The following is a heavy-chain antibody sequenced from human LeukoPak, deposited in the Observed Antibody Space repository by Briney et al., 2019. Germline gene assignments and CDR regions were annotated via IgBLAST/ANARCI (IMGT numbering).Heavy chain of an antibody. CDR3: ARDGPRSGSDLGHFYN. CDR1: GCSISNYF. D-gene: IGHD5-12*01. CDR2: IYSTGRS. J-gene: IGHJ4*02. Sequence: SETLSLTCTVSGCSISNYFWSWVRQPAGKGLEWIGRIYSTGRSDYNPSLKSRITMSVDTSKNQFSLKLSSVTAADTAVYYCARDGPRSGSDLGHFYNLGQGTLVT. V-gene: IGHV4-4*07.